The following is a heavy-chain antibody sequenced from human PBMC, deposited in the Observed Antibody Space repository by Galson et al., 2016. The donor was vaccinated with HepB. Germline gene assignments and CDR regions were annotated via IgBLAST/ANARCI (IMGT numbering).Heavy chain of an antibody. J-gene: IGHJ6*02. CDR1: GFTVSSKY. D-gene: IGHD1-1*01. V-gene: IGHV3-15*01. Sequence: SLRLSCAASGFTVSSKYMSWVRQAPGKGLEWVGRIKSKTDGGTTDYAAPVKGRFTISRDDSKNTLYLQMNSLKTEDTAVYYCTTGGGNWALGMDVWGQGTTVTVSS. CDR2: IKSKTDGGTT. CDR3: TTGGGNWALGMDV.